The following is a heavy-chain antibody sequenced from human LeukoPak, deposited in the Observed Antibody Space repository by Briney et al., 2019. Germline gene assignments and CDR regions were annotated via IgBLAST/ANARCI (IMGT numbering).Heavy chain of an antibody. V-gene: IGHV4-4*07. CDR1: GGSISSYY. CDR2: IYTSGST. D-gene: IGHD5-18*01. CDR3: AREEVNTPMVRY. Sequence: PSETLSLTCTVSGGSISSYYWSWIRQPAGKGLEWIGRIYTSGSTNYSPSLKSRVTMSVDTSKNQFSLKLTSVTSADTAVYYCAREEVNTPMVRYWGQGTLVTVSS. J-gene: IGHJ4*02.